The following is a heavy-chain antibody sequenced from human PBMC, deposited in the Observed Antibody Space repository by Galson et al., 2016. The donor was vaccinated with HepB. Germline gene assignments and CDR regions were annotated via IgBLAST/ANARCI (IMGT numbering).Heavy chain of an antibody. CDR3: VRVGAAGSDW. V-gene: IGHV3-48*04. D-gene: IGHD6-13*01. CDR1: GFTFSSFS. CDR2: ISSGSDTI. J-gene: IGHJ4*02. Sequence: SLRLSCAASGFTFSSFSMNWVRQAPGKGLEWISYISSGSDTIYYADSVKGRFTISRDNAKNSLFLQMNSLRAEDTAVYYCVRVGAAGSDWWGQGTLVTVSS.